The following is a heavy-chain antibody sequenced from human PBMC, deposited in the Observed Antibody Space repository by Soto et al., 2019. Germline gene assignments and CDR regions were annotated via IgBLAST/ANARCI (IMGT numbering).Heavy chain of an antibody. J-gene: IGHJ4*02. D-gene: IGHD6-6*01. CDR1: GFTFSNYA. CDR2: ISSAVNT. V-gene: IGHV3-23*01. CDR3: AKQVRDGTSSPYYFDY. Sequence: GGSLRLSCAGSGFTFSNYAMSWVRQAPGKGLEWVSAISSAVNTYYADSVKGRFTISRDNSKNTLSLQMNSLRAEDTAVYYCAKQVRDGTSSPYYFDYRGQGTLVTVSS.